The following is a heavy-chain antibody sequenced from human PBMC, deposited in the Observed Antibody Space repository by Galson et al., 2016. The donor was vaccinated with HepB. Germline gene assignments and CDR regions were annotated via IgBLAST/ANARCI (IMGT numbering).Heavy chain of an antibody. CDR2: IYYSGST. D-gene: IGHD6-13*01. CDR1: GGSISSGGYY. J-gene: IGHJ4*02. CDR3: ARDRGSAAGFDY. V-gene: IGHV4-31*03. Sequence: TLSLTCTVSGGSISSGGYYWSWIRQHPGKGLEWIAYIYYSGSTYYNPSLKSRVTISMDTSKNQFSLKLSSVTAADTAVYYCARDRGSAAGFDYWGQGTLVTVSS.